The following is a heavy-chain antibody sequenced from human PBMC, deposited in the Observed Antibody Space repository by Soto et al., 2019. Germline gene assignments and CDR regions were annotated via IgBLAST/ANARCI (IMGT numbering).Heavy chain of an antibody. D-gene: IGHD2-21*02. CDR2: ISYDGSNK. V-gene: IGHV3-30-3*01. J-gene: IGHJ4*02. CDR1: GFTFSSYA. Sequence: HPGGSLRLSCAASGFTFSSYAMHWVRQAPGKGLEWVAVISYDGSNKYYADSVKGRFTISRDNSKNTLYLQMNSLRAEDTAVYYCARESAARTYCGGDCYLNYWGQGTLVTVSS. CDR3: ARESAARTYCGGDCYLNY.